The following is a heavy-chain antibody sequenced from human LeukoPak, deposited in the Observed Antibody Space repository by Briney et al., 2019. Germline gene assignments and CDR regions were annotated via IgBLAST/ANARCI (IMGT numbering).Heavy chain of an antibody. J-gene: IGHJ6*03. CDR2: INPNSGGT. CDR1: GYTFTGYY. Sequence: AASVTVSFKSSGYTFTGYYMHWVRQAPGQGREWMGWINPNSGGTNYAQKFQGRVTMTRDTSISTAYMELSRLRSDDTAVYYCVTGNQLPLDYYYYMDVWGKGTTVTVSS. V-gene: IGHV1-2*02. D-gene: IGHD2-2*01. CDR3: VTGNQLPLDYYYYMDV.